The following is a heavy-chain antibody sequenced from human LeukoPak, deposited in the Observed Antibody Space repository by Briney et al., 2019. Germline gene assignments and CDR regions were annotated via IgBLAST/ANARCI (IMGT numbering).Heavy chain of an antibody. J-gene: IGHJ4*02. D-gene: IGHD3-9*01. CDR2: IYYSGST. CDR3: ATPTAPILTDLDRDY. CDR1: GGSISSSSYY. Sequence: SETLSLTCTVSGGSISSSSYYWGWIRQPPGKGLDWIGSIYYSGSTYYNPSLKSRVTISVDTSKNQFSLKLSSVTAADTAVYYCATPTAPILTDLDRDYWGQGTLVTVSS. V-gene: IGHV4-39*01.